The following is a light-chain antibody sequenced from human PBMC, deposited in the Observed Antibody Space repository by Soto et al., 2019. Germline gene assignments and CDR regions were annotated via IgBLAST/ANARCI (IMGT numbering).Light chain of an antibody. V-gene: IGKV1-5*01. CDR3: QQRSNWPPIT. Sequence: DIQMTQSPSTLSASVGDRVTITCRASQSISYWLAWYQQKPGKAPKLLIYDASSLESGVPSRFSGSGSGTDFILTISSLEPEDFAVYYCQQRSNWPPITFGQGTRLEIK. CDR2: DAS. CDR1: QSISYW. J-gene: IGKJ5*01.